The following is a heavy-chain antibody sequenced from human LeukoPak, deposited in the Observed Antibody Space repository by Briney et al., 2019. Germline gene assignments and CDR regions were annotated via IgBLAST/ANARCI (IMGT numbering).Heavy chain of an antibody. J-gene: IGHJ4*02. CDR3: ARVDYYDSSGYFDY. CDR2: ISAYNGNT. D-gene: IGHD3-22*01. V-gene: IGHV1-18*01. Sequence: ASVKVSCKASGYTFTSYGISWVRQAPGQGLEWMGWISAYNGNTNYAQKLQGRVTMTTDTSTSTAYMELRSLRSDDTAVYYCARVDYYDSSGYFDYWGQGTLVTVSS. CDR1: GYTFTSYG.